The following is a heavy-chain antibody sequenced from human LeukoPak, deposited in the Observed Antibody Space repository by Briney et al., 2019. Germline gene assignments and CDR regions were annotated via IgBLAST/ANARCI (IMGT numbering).Heavy chain of an antibody. CDR1: GFTFSSYA. V-gene: IGHV3-30-3*01. CDR3: ARDSGSRQQLVPLLGY. CDR2: ISYDGNNK. Sequence: GGSLRLSCAASGFTFSSYALHWVRQAPGKGLEWVAVISYDGNNKYYADSVKGRFTISRDNSKNTLYLQMNSLRAEDTAVYYCARDSGSRQQLVPLLGYWGQGTLVTVSS. D-gene: IGHD6-13*01. J-gene: IGHJ4*02.